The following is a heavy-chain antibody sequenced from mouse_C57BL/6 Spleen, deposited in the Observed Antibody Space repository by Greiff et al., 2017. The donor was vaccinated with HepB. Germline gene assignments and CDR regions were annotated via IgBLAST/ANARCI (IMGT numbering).Heavy chain of an antibody. CDR1: GYTFTDYY. CDR3: ARGRTTVVAWYFDV. D-gene: IGHD1-1*01. CDR2: INPNNGGT. Sequence: VQLQQSGPELVKPGASVKISCKASGYTFTDYYMNWVKQSHGKSLEWIGDINPNNGGTSYNQKFKGKATLTVDKSSSTAYMELRSLTSEDSAVYYCARGRTTVVAWYFDVWGTGTTVTVSS. V-gene: IGHV1-26*01. J-gene: IGHJ1*03.